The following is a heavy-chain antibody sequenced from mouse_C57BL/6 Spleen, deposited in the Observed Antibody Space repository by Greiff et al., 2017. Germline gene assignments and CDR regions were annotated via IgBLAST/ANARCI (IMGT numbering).Heavy chain of an antibody. J-gene: IGHJ3*01. V-gene: IGHV1-54*01. Sequence: QVQLQQSGAELVRPGTSVKVSCKASGYAFTNYLIEWVKQRPGQGLEWIGVINPGSGGTNYNEKFKGKATLTADKSSSTAYMQLSSLTSEDSAVYFCAVDSSGTDWFAYWGQGTLVTVSA. CDR3: AVDSSGTDWFAY. CDR2: INPGSGGT. CDR1: GYAFTNYL. D-gene: IGHD3-2*02.